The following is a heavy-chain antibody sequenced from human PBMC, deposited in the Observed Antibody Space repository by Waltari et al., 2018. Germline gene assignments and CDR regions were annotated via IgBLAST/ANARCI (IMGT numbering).Heavy chain of an antibody. CDR3: ARDNDSSGYFTYFDY. V-gene: IGHV3-53*01. CDR1: GFTVSSNY. J-gene: IGHJ4*02. CDR2: IYSGGST. D-gene: IGHD3-22*01. Sequence: EVQLVESGGGLIQPGGSLRLSCAASGFTVSSNYMSWVRQAPGQGLEWVSVIYSGGSTYDADSVKGRFTISRDNSKNTLYLQMNSLRAEDTAVYYCARDNDSSGYFTYFDYWGQGTLVTVSS.